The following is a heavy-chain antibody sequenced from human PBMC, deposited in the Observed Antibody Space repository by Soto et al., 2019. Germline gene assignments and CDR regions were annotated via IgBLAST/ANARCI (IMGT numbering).Heavy chain of an antibody. CDR2: INHSGST. D-gene: IGHD3-22*01. Sequence: PLETLSLTCAVYGGSFSGYYWSWIRQPPGKGLEWIGEINHSGSTNYNPSLKSRVTISVDTSKNQFSLKLDSVTAADTAVYYCARLGGYYQAFDSWGQGTLVTVSS. J-gene: IGHJ4*02. CDR3: ARLGGYYQAFDS. CDR1: GGSFSGYY. V-gene: IGHV4-34*01.